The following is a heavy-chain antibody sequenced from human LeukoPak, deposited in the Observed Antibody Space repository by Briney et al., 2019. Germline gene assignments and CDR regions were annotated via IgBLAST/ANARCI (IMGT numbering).Heavy chain of an antibody. J-gene: IGHJ5*02. CDR3: ARADCSSSTCYLRRSWFDP. CDR2: ISPKSDFI. CDR1: GFSFNYYD. D-gene: IGHD2-2*01. Sequence: PGGSLKLSCAGSGFSFNYYDMNWVRQAPGKGLEWVSSISPKSDFIYYSDSVRGRFTISRDNAENSLYLQMNSLRAEDTAVYYCARADCSSSTCYLRRSWFDPWGQGTLVTVS. V-gene: IGHV3-21*01.